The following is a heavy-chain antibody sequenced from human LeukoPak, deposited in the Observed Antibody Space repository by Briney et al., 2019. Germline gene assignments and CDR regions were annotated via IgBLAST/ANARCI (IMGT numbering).Heavy chain of an antibody. CDR2: INHSGST. Sequence: SETLSLTCAVYGGSFSGYYWSWIRQPPGKGLEWIGEINHSGSTNYNPSLKSRVTISVDTTKNQFSLKLSSVTAADTAVYYCARRIAAAGTESYYYGMDVWGQGTTVTVSS. J-gene: IGHJ6*02. CDR1: GGSFSGYY. CDR3: ARRIAAAGTESYYYGMDV. D-gene: IGHD6-13*01. V-gene: IGHV4-34*01.